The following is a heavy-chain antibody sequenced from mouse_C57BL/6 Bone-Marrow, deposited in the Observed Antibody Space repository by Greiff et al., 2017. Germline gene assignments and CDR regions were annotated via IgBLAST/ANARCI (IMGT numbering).Heavy chain of an antibody. CDR3: GRWGLRRPYAMDY. Sequence: VKLVESGAELARPGASVKLSCKASGYTFTSYGISWVKQRTGQGLEWIGEIYPRSGNTYYNEKFKGKATLTADKSSSTAYMELRSLTSEDSAVYFWGRWGLRRPYAMDYWGQGTSVTVSS. J-gene: IGHJ4*01. CDR1: GYTFTSYG. D-gene: IGHD2-2*01. V-gene: IGHV1-81*01. CDR2: IYPRSGNT.